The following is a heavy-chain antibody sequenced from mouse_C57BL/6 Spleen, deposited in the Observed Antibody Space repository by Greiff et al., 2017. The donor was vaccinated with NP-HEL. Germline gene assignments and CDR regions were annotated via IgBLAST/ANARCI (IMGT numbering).Heavy chain of an antibody. J-gene: IGHJ2*01. CDR1: GYTFTSYW. CDR2: IYPGSGST. V-gene: IGHV1-55*01. Sequence: VQLQQPGAELVKPGASVKMSCKASGYTFTSYWITWVKQRPGQGLEWIGDIYPGSGSTNYNEKFKSKATLTVDTSSSTAYMQLSSLTSEDSAVYYCARGGYYYGTQYYFDYWGQGTTLTVSS. D-gene: IGHD1-1*01. CDR3: ARGGYYYGTQYYFDY.